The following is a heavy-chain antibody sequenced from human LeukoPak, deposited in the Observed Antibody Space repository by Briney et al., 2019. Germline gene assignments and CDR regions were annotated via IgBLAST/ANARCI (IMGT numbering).Heavy chain of an antibody. J-gene: IGHJ4*02. CDR2: ISAYNGNT. V-gene: IGHV1-18*01. Sequence: ASVKVSCMASGYTFTSYGISWVRQAPGQGLEWMGWISAYNGNTNYAQKLQCRVTMTTDTSTSTAYMELRSLRSDDTAVYYCARDESIGSSWYDPRYYFDYWGQGTLVTVSS. CDR1: GYTFTSYG. D-gene: IGHD6-13*01. CDR3: ARDESIGSSWYDPRYYFDY.